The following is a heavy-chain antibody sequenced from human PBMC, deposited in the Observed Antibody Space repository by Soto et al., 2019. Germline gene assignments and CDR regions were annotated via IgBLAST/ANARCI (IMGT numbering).Heavy chain of an antibody. D-gene: IGHD6-6*01. Sequence: GGSLRLSCAASGFTFSSYSMNWVRQAPGKGLEWVSSISSSSSYIYYADSVKGRFTISRDNAKNSLYLQMNSLRAEDTAVYYCARGSWQQLVPNYYYYYMDVWGKGTTVTVSS. CDR2: ISSSSSYI. CDR3: ARGSWQQLVPNYYYYYMDV. J-gene: IGHJ6*03. CDR1: GFTFSSYS. V-gene: IGHV3-21*01.